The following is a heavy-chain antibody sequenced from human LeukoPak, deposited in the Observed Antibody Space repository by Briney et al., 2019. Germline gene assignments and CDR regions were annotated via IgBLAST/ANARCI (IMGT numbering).Heavy chain of an antibody. J-gene: IGHJ4*02. CDR3: ARVGSSSGYYYIDY. Sequence: PSETLSLTCTVSGGSISSYYWSWIRQPPGKGLEWIGYIYYSGSTNYNPSLKSRVTISVDTSKNQFSLKLSSVTAADTAVYYCARVGSSSGYYYIDYWGQGTLVTVSS. D-gene: IGHD3-22*01. V-gene: IGHV4-59*01. CDR1: GGSISSYY. CDR2: IYYSGST.